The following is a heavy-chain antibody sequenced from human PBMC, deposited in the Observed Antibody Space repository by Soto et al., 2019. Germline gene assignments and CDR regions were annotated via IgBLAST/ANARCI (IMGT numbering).Heavy chain of an antibody. CDR1: GGSISSSNW. V-gene: IGHV4-4*02. J-gene: IGHJ6*02. CDR3: ARVGSNYEFGYYYGMDV. D-gene: IGHD4-4*01. Sequence: PSATLSLTCAVSGGSISSSNWWSGVRQPRGKGLEWIGEIYHSGSTNYNPSLKSRVTISVDKSKNQFSLKLSSVTAADTAVYYCARVGSNYEFGYYYGMDVWGQGTTVTVSS. CDR2: IYHSGST.